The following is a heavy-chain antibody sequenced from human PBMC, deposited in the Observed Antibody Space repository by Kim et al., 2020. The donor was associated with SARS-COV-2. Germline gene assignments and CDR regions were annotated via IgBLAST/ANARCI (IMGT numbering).Heavy chain of an antibody. V-gene: IGHV3-23*01. J-gene: IGHJ4*02. CDR3: AKETGNQYYFDY. CDR2: ISDSGAST. CDR1: GFTFKNHG. Sequence: GGSLRLSCAASGFTFKNHGMNCVRQAPGKGLEWVSAISDSGASTSYADSAKGRFTISRDNSKNTLYLQMNSLRADDTAVYYCAKETGNQYYFDYWGQGTLVTVSS. D-gene: IGHD1-1*01.